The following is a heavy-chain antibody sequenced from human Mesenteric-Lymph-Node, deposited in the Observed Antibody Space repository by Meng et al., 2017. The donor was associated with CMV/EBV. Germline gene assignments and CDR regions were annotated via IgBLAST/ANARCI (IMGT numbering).Heavy chain of an antibody. J-gene: IGHJ6*02. CDR2: IRYDGSNK. CDR3: AKSDYFDSSGYFSLYYYYGMDV. Sequence: GESLKISCAASGFTFSSYGMHWVRQAPGKGLEWVAFIRYDGSNKYYADSVEGRFTISRDNSKNTLYLQMNSLRAEDTAVYYCAKSDYFDSSGYFSLYYYYGMDVWGQGTTVTVSS. D-gene: IGHD3-22*01. CDR1: GFTFSSYG. V-gene: IGHV3-30*02.